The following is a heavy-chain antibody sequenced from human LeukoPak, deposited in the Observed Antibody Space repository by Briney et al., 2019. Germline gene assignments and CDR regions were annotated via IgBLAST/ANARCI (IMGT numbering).Heavy chain of an antibody. D-gene: IGHD3-3*01. Sequence: PSETLSLTCTVSGGSMSSDNFYWSWIRQPAGEGLEWIGRIYTSGSTNYNPSLKSRVTISLDTSKNQFSLKLSFVTAADTAVYYCAREDFWSAPYNGWFDPWGQGTLVAVSS. CDR1: GGSMSSDNFY. J-gene: IGHJ5*02. V-gene: IGHV4-61*02. CDR2: IYTSGST. CDR3: AREDFWSAPYNGWFDP.